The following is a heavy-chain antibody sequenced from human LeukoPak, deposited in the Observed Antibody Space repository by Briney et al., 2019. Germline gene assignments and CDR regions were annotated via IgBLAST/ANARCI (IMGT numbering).Heavy chain of an antibody. V-gene: IGHV3-33*08. D-gene: IGHD6-19*01. J-gene: IGHJ4*02. CDR3: SRDSNIAVALDN. CDR2: IWYDGSNR. Sequence: GGSLRLSCATSGFTFSRYAMHWVRQAPGKGLEWVAVIWYDGSNRYYADSVKGRFTISRDTSKNTLYLQMNSLRAEDTAMYYCSRDSNIAVALDNWGQGTLVTVSS. CDR1: GFTFSRYA.